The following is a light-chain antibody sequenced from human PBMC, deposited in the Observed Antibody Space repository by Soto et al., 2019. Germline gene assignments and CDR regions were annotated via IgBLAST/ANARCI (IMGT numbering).Light chain of an antibody. CDR1: QSVSSY. CDR2: DAS. Sequence: EIVLTQSPATLSLSPGERATLSCRASQSVSSYLAWYQQKPGQAPRLLIYDASNRANGIPARFSGRGSGTDFTLTISSLDPEDFAVYYSQQRSNGYTFGQGTKLEIK. V-gene: IGKV3-11*01. CDR3: QQRSNGYT. J-gene: IGKJ2*01.